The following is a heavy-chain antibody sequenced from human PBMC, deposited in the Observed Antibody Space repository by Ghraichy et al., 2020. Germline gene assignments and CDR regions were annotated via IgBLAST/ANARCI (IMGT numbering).Heavy chain of an antibody. CDR1: GFTSSDYG. V-gene: IGHV3-21*01. CDR2: ISSGSRFI. J-gene: IGHJ4*02. CDR3: AKRPLGDGYNSDY. Sequence: LSLTCAASGFTSSDYGMNWVRQAPGKGLEWVSTISSGSRFIYYADSVRGRFTISRDNAKNSLYLRMNALGTEDTAVYYCAKRPLGDGYNSDYWGQGTLVTVSS. D-gene: IGHD5-24*01.